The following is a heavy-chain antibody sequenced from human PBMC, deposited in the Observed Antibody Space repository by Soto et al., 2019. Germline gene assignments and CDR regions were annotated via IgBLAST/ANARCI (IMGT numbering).Heavy chain of an antibody. CDR2: MNPNNGNT. CDR1: GHTFSTYD. J-gene: IGHJ4*02. CDR3: ARRKERSGPIYFHY. Sequence: GASVKVSCKASGHTFSTYDINWVRQATGQGLEWMGWMNPNNGNTGYAQKFQGRVTMTRNTSISTAYLELSGLKYEDTAVYYCARRKERSGPIYFHYWCQGTLVTVFS. V-gene: IGHV1-8*01. D-gene: IGHD6-25*01.